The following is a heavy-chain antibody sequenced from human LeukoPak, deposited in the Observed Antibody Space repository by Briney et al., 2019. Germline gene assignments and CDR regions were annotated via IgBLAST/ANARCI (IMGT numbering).Heavy chain of an antibody. J-gene: IGHJ4*02. CDR1: GGSINIRNYY. Sequence: SETLSLTCTVSGGSINIRNYYWAWIRQPPGRQLEWIGSVYSSGSLYYNPSLKSRITISVDTSKNQFSLKLNSVIAADTAVYYCARDRRQRDYFDFWGQGARVTVSS. CDR2: VYSSGSL. D-gene: IGHD1-1*01. CDR3: ARDRRQRDYFDF. V-gene: IGHV4-39*07.